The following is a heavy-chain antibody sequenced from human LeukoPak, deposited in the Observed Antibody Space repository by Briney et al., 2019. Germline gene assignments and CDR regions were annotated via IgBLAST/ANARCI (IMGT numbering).Heavy chain of an antibody. CDR3: ARLGVAYYYCYGMDV. CDR2: ISAYNGNT. J-gene: IGHJ6*02. V-gene: IGHV1-18*01. CDR1: GYTFTSYG. D-gene: IGHD1-26*01. Sequence: GASVKVSCKASGYTFTSYGISWVRQAPGQGLEWMGWISAYNGNTNYAQKLQGRVTMTTDTSTSTAYMELRSLRSDDTAVYYCARLGVAYYYCYGMDVWGQGTTVTVSS.